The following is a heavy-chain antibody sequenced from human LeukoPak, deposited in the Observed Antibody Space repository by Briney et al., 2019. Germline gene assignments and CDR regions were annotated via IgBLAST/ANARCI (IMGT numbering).Heavy chain of an antibody. CDR2: ISREGSIT. CDR1: GFIFDEYV. CDR3: ARDVATRAEFLQH. J-gene: IGHJ1*01. D-gene: IGHD1-26*01. Sequence: PGGSLRLSCEGSGFIFDEYVMHWVRQAPGKGLEWVSLISREGSITTYADSVKGRFTISRDNNKNSVYLQMNSLRIEDTAFYYCARDVATRAEFLQHWGQGALVTVSA. V-gene: IGHV3-43*01.